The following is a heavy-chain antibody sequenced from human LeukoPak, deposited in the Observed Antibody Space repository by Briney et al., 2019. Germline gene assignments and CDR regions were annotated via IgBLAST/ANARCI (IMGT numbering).Heavy chain of an antibody. D-gene: IGHD6-13*01. CDR3: ASSGIAAAGSWPFDY. CDR1: GFTFSDYY. V-gene: IGHV3-11*01. J-gene: IGHJ4*02. CDR2: ISSSGSTI. Sequence: PGGSLRLSCAASGFTFSDYYMSWIRQAPGKGLEWVSYISSSGSTIYYADSVKGRFTISRDNAKNSLYLQMNSLRAEDTAVYYCASSGIAAAGSWPFDYWGQGTLVTVSS.